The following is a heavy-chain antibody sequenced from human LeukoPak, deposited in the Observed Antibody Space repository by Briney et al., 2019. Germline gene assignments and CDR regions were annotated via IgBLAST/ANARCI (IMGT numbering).Heavy chain of an antibody. CDR3: ARRWYSSSWYVLQDRGSYWYFDL. Sequence: SETLSLTCTVSGGSISSSSYYWGWIRQPPGKGLEWIGSIYYSGSTYYNPSLKSRVTISVDTSKNQFSLKLSSVTAADTAVYYCARRWYSSSWYVLQDRGSYWYFDLWGRGTLVTVSS. J-gene: IGHJ2*01. CDR2: IYYSGST. V-gene: IGHV4-39*01. D-gene: IGHD6-13*01. CDR1: GGSISSSSYY.